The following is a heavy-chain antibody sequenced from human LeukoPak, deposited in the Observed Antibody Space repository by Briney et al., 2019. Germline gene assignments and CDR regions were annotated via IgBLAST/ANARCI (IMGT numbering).Heavy chain of an antibody. CDR1: GFTFSSYC. D-gene: IGHD3-22*01. Sequence: GGSLRLSCAASGFTFSSYCMNWVRQAPGKGLEWVSSLSSSTSYIYYADSVKGRFTISRDNSKNTLYLQMNSLRAEDTAVYYCAKDWSYYDSSGYPKQNWFDPWGQGTLVTVSS. CDR2: LSSSTSYI. J-gene: IGHJ5*02. CDR3: AKDWSYYDSSGYPKQNWFDP. V-gene: IGHV3-21*04.